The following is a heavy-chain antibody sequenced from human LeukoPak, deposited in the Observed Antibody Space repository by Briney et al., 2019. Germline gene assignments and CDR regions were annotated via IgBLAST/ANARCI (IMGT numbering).Heavy chain of an antibody. CDR3: ASRRRAISEFYYYGMDV. CDR1: GGSISSGGYS. V-gene: IGHV4-30-2*01. CDR2: IYHSGST. J-gene: IGHJ6*02. Sequence: SQTLSLTCAVTGGSISSGGYSWSWIRQPPGKGLEWIGYIYHSGSTNYNPSLKSRVTISVDTSKNQFSLKLSSVTAADTAVYYCASRRRAISEFYYYGMDVWGQGTTVTVSS. D-gene: IGHD1-14*01.